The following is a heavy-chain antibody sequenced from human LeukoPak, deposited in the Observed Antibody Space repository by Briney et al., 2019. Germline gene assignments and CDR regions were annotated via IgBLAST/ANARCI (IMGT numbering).Heavy chain of an antibody. J-gene: IGHJ4*02. Sequence: PSETLSLTCGVSGGSISNTNWWSWVRHPPGQGQEFIGEISLTGLTHYNPSLESRVTVSLDKSKNQLSLNLTSVTAADTAVYYCSRENGAFSPFGYWGQGTLVTVLS. CDR3: SRENGAFSPFGY. V-gene: IGHV4-4*02. CDR1: GGSISNTNW. D-gene: IGHD2-8*01. CDR2: ISLTGLT.